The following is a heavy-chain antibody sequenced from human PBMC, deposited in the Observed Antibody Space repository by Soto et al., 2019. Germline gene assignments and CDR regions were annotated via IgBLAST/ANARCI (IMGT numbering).Heavy chain of an antibody. D-gene: IGHD3-3*01. Sequence: SETLSLTCTVSGGSISSSSYYWGWIRQPPGKGLEWIGSIYYSGSTYYNPSLKSRVTISVDTSTNQFSLKLSSVTAADTAVYCVAGLRLLEWVVRGSWFDPWGQGTLVTVSS. V-gene: IGHV4-39*01. CDR2: IYYSGST. CDR1: GGSISSSSYY. J-gene: IGHJ5*02. CDR3: AGLRLLEWVVRGSWFDP.